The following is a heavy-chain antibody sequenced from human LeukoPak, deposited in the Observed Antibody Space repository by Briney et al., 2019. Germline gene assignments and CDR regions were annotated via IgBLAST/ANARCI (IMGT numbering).Heavy chain of an antibody. Sequence: SETLSLICAVYGGSFSGYYWSWIRQPPGKGLEWIGEINHSGSTNYNPSLKSRVTISVDTSKNQFSLKLSSVTAADTAVYYCARGRGSSSKGLGGYWGQGTLVTVSS. V-gene: IGHV4-34*01. CDR2: INHSGST. CDR3: ARGRGSSSKGLGGY. J-gene: IGHJ4*02. D-gene: IGHD6-6*01. CDR1: GGSFSGYY.